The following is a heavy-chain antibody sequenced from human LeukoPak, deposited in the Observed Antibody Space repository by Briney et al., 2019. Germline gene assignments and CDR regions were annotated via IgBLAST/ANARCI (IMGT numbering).Heavy chain of an antibody. CDR2: INSDRSSI. D-gene: IGHD3-10*01. V-gene: IGHV3-74*03. Sequence: GGSLRLSCAVSGFTFSSHWMHWVRQAPGKGLVWVSRINSDRSSIAYADSVKGRFTISSDNAKNTLYLQMNSLRAEDTAVYYCARDISSGSLWGQGTLVTVSS. J-gene: IGHJ4*02. CDR3: ARDISSGSL. CDR1: GFTFSSHW.